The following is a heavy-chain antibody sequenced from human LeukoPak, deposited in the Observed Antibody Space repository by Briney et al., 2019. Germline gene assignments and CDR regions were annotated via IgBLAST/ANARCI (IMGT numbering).Heavy chain of an antibody. CDR1: GYAFTSYY. D-gene: IGHD3-3*01. CDR2: INPNSGGT. CDR3: ARDGNLYDFWSGSYYMDV. Sequence: ASVKVSCKAFGYAFTSYYIHWVRQAPGQGLEWMGWINPNSGGTNYAQKFQGRVTMTRDTSISTAYMELSRLRSDDTAVYYCARDGNLYDFWSGSYYMDVWGKGTTVTVSS. J-gene: IGHJ6*03. V-gene: IGHV1-2*02.